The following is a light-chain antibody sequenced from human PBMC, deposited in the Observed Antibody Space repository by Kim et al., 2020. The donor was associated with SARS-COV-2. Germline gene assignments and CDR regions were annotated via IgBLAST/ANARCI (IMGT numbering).Light chain of an antibody. CDR1: QSVSSN. CDR2: GAS. V-gene: IGKV3-15*01. J-gene: IGKJ4*01. CDR3: QKYSHGPHT. Sequence: EIVMTQSPATLSVSPGERATLSCRASQSVSSNLAWYQQKPGQAPRLLIYGASTRATGIPGRFSGSGSGTEFTLTISSLQSEDFAIYYCQKYSHGPHTCGGGNKREI.